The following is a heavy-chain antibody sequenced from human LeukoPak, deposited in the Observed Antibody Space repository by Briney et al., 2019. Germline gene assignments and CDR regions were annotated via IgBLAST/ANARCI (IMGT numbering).Heavy chain of an antibody. CDR1: GFTFSSYS. V-gene: IGHV3-21*01. Sequence: PGGSVRLSCAASGFTFSSYSMNWLRQAPGKGLEWVSSISSSSSYIYYADSVKGRFTISRDNAKNSLYLQMNSLRAEDTVVYYCATSTSWLGWWYFDYWGQGTLVSVSS. CDR2: ISSSSSYI. J-gene: IGHJ4*02. D-gene: IGHD2-2*01. CDR3: ATSTSWLGWWYFDY.